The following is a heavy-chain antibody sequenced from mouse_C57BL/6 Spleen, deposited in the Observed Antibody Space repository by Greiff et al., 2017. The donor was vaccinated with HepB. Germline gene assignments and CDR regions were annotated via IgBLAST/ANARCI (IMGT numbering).Heavy chain of an antibody. J-gene: IGHJ4*01. Sequence: EVQGVESGGGLVKPGGSLKLSCAASGFTFSSYTMSWVRQTPEKRLEWVATISGGGGNTYYPDSVKGRFTISRDNAKNTLYLQMSSLRSEDTALYYCARHAIYYYGSSYAMDYWGQGTSVTVSS. V-gene: IGHV5-9*01. CDR3: ARHAIYYYGSSYAMDY. D-gene: IGHD1-1*01. CDR2: ISGGGGNT. CDR1: GFTFSSYT.